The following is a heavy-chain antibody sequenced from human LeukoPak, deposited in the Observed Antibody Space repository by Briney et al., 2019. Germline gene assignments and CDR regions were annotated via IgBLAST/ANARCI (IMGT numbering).Heavy chain of an antibody. CDR2: ISYDGSNK. CDR3: ARGGSDTAMAHDY. D-gene: IGHD5-18*01. V-gene: IGHV3-30-3*01. CDR1: GFTFSSYA. J-gene: IGHJ4*02. Sequence: QSGGSLRLSCAASGFTFSSYAMHWVRQAPGKGLEWVAVISYDGSNKYYADSVKGRFTISRDDAKNTLYLQLNSLRAEDTAVYFCARGGSDTAMAHDYWGQGTLVTVSS.